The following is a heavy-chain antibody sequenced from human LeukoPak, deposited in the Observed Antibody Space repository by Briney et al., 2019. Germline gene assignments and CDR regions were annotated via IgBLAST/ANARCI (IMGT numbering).Heavy chain of an antibody. V-gene: IGHV1-8*01. CDR3: ARGRRAPKYTKIVATTKGWFDP. CDR1: GYTFTSYD. CDR2: MNPNSGNT. Sequence: ASVKVSCKASGYTFTSYDINWVRQATGQGLEWMGWMNPNSGNTGYAQKFQGRVTMTRNTSISTAYMELSSLRSEDTAVYYCARGRRAPKYTKIVATTKGWFDPWGQGTLVTVSS. D-gene: IGHD5-12*01. J-gene: IGHJ5*02.